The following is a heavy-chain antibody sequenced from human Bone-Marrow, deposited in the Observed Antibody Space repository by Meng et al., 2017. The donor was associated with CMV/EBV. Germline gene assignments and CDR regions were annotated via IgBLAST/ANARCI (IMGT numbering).Heavy chain of an antibody. V-gene: IGHV4-34*01. J-gene: IGHJ4*02. Sequence: TGAVYGGSFTGYYSSWIRQSPEKGLEWIGEINHSGSTNYSPSLKSRATISVDTSRNQLSLKLNSVTAADTAAYYCARARWLKYYFDHWGQGTLVTVSS. CDR2: INHSGST. D-gene: IGHD5-12*01. CDR3: ARARWLKYYFDH. CDR1: GGSFTGYY.